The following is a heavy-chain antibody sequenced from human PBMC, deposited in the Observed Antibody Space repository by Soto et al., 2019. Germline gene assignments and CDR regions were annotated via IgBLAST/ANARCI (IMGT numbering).Heavy chain of an antibody. V-gene: IGHV3-30-3*01. D-gene: IGHD4-17*01. CDR1: GFTFSSYA. J-gene: IGHJ4*02. Sequence: GGSLRLSCAASGFTFSSYAMHWVRQAPGKGLEWVAVISYDGSNKYYADSVKGRFTISRDNSKNTLYLQMNSLRAEDTAVYYCARASSYGDYFDTDELDFEFDYWGQGTLVTVSS. CDR3: ARASSYGDYFDTDELDFEFDY. CDR2: ISYDGSNK.